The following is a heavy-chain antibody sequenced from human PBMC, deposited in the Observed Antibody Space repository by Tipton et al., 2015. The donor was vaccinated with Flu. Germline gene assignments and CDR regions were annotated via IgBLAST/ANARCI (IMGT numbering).Heavy chain of an antibody. CDR3: ARGQIFGWFDP. J-gene: IGHJ5*02. CDR1: GGSISSGSYY. V-gene: IGHV4-61*02. Sequence: TLSLTCTVSGGSISSGSYYWSWIRQPVGKGLEWIGRIYTSGSTNYNPSLKSRVTISVDTSKNQFSLKLSSVTAADTAVYYCARGQIFGWFDPWGQGTLVTVSS. D-gene: IGHD2/OR15-2a*01. CDR2: IYTSGST.